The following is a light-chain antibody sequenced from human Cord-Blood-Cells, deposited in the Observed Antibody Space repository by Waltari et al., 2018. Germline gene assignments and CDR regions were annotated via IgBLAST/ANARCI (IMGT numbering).Light chain of an antibody. CDR2: EGS. CDR3: CSYAGSSTFV. CDR1: SSDVGSYNL. J-gene: IGLJ1*01. V-gene: IGLV2-23*01. Sequence: QSALTQPASVSGSPGQSITISCTGTSSDVGSYNLVSWYQQHPGKDPKLMIYEGSKRPSGFSNRFSGSKSGNTASLTISGLQAEDEADYYCCSYAGSSTFVFGTGTKVTVL.